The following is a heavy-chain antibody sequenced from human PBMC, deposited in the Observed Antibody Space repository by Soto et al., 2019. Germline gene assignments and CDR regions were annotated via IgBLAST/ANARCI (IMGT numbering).Heavy chain of an antibody. CDR2: IYYSGST. V-gene: IGHV4-59*01. Sequence: QVQLQESGPGLVKPSETLSLTCTVSGGSISSYYWSWIRQPPGKGLEWIGYIYYSGSTNYNPSLKSRVTISVDTSKNQFSLKLRYVTAADTAVYYCARVGRANYYYGMDVWGQGTTVTVSS. J-gene: IGHJ6*02. CDR3: ARVGRANYYYGMDV. CDR1: GGSISSYY.